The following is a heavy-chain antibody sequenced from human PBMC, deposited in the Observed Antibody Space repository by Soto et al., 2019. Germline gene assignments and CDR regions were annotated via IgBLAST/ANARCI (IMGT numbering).Heavy chain of an antibody. CDR2: IYYSGST. Sequence: LSLTCTVSGGSISSYYWSWIRQPPGKGLEWIGYIYYSGSTNYNPSLKSRVTISVDTSKNQFSLKLSSVTAADTAVYYCASYDFWSGYGYFDYWGQGTLV. J-gene: IGHJ4*02. D-gene: IGHD3-3*01. CDR3: ASYDFWSGYGYFDY. CDR1: GGSISSYY. V-gene: IGHV4-59*01.